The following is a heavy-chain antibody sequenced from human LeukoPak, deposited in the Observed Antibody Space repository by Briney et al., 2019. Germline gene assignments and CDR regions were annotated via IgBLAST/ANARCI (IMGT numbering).Heavy chain of an antibody. CDR2: ISTDGTTT. J-gene: IGHJ4*02. CDR3: AREHRNVGATIDW. Sequence: GGSPRLSCAASGFTFSNYWMHWVRQVPGKGLVWVSRISTDGTTTSYADSVKGRFTISRDNAKNTLYLQMNSLRAEDTAVYYCAREHRNVGATIDWWGQGTLVTVSS. D-gene: IGHD1-26*01. CDR1: GFTFSNYW. V-gene: IGHV3-74*01.